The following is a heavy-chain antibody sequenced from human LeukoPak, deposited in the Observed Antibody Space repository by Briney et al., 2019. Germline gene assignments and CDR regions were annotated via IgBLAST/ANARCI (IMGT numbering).Heavy chain of an antibody. CDR2: IIPIFGTA. V-gene: IGHV1-69*01. J-gene: IGHJ4*02. CDR3: ARGWSSGWQDFDY. Sequence: ASVKVSCKASGGTFSSYAISWVRQAPGQGLEWMGGIIPIFGTANYAQKFQGRVTITADESTSTAYMELSSLRSEDTAVYYCARGWSSGWQDFDYWGQGTLVTVSS. CDR1: GGTFSSYA. D-gene: IGHD6-19*01.